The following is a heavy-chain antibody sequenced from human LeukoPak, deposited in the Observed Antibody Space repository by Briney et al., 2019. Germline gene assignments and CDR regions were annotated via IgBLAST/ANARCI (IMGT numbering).Heavy chain of an antibody. CDR1: GFTFSSYG. CDR2: ISYDGSNK. J-gene: IGHJ4*02. CDR3: AKDPGGSGCYYYFDH. V-gene: IGHV3-30*18. Sequence: GRSLRLSCAASGFTFSSYGMHWVRQAPGKGLEWVAVISYDGSNKYYADSVKGRFTISRNNSKNTLYLQMNSLRAEDTAVYYCAKDPGGSGCYYYFDHWGQGTLVTVSS. D-gene: IGHD6-19*01.